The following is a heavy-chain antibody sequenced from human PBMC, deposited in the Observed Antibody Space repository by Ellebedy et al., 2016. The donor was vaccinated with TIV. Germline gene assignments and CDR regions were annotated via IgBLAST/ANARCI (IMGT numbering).Heavy chain of an antibody. CDR2: ISGSGGST. Sequence: GGSLRLSCAASGFTFSSYAMSWVRQAPGKGLEWVSAISGSGGSTYYADSVKGRFTISRDNSKNTLYLQINSRRAEETAVYYCAKGVGATWYRGFDYWGQGTLVTVSS. CDR1: GFTFSSYA. J-gene: IGHJ4*02. CDR3: AKGVGATWYRGFDY. V-gene: IGHV3-23*01. D-gene: IGHD1-26*01.